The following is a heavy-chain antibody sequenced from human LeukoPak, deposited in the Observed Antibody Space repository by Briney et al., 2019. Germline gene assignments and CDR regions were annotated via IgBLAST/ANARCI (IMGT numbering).Heavy chain of an antibody. J-gene: IGHJ5*02. Sequence: ASVKVSCKVSGYTLTELSMHWVRQAPGNGLGWMGGFDPEDGETIYAQKFQGRVTMTEDTSTDTAYMELSSLRSEDTAVYYCATGGVVPAADNWFDPWGQGTLVTVSS. CDR2: FDPEDGET. CDR3: ATGGVVPAADNWFDP. V-gene: IGHV1-24*01. CDR1: GYTLTELS. D-gene: IGHD2-2*01.